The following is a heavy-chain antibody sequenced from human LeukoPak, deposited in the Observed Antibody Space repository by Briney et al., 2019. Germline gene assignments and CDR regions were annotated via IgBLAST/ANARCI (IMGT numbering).Heavy chain of an antibody. CDR2: ISSSSDYI. D-gene: IGHD2-15*01. J-gene: IGHJ6*03. CDR3: ARTLGERYCSGGSCYFHYYYMDV. Sequence: GGSLRLSCAASGFTFSTYSMNWVRQAPGKGLEWVSSISSSSDYIYYADSVKGRFSITRDNARNSLYLQMYSLRAEDTAVYYCARTLGERYCSGGSCYFHYYYMDVWGKGTTVTVS. V-gene: IGHV3-21*01. CDR1: GFTFSTYS.